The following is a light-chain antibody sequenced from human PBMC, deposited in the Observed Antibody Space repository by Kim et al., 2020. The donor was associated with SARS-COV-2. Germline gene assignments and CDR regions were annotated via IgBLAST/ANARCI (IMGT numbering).Light chain of an antibody. J-gene: IGKJ2*01. Sequence: EIVMTQSPATLSVSPGERATLSCRASQSVANNLAWYQQKPGQAPRLLIFGASTRATGIPARFSGSGSGTEFTLTISSLQSEDFAVYYCQQYNNWPLMYTFGKGTKLEI. CDR2: GAS. CDR3: QQYNNWPLMYT. V-gene: IGKV3-15*01. CDR1: QSVANN.